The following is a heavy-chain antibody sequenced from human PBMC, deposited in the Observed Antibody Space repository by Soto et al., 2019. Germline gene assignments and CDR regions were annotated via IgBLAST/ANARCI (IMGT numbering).Heavy chain of an antibody. CDR3: ARAYGDYVFDF. Sequence: PSETLSLTCTVSGGSISSYYWSWIRQPPGKGLEWIGYIYYSGSTNYNPSLKSRVTISVDTSKNHFSLKLSSVTATDTAVYYCARAYGDYVFDFWGQGTLVTVSS. CDR1: GGSISSYY. CDR2: IYYSGST. V-gene: IGHV4-59*01. J-gene: IGHJ4*02. D-gene: IGHD4-17*01.